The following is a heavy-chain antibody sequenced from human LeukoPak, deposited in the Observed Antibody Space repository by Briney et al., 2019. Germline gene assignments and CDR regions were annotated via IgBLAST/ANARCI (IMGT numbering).Heavy chain of an antibody. CDR2: IRYDGSNE. Sequence: GGSLRLSCAASGFSFSTYGMHWVRQAPGKGLEWVAFIRYDGSNEYYADSVNGRFTISRDNPENTLYLQMNSLRAEDTAVYYCARDRPGGYSYGLDYWGQGTLVTVSS. CDR1: GFSFSTYG. CDR3: ARDRPGGYSYGLDY. V-gene: IGHV3-30*02. D-gene: IGHD5-18*01. J-gene: IGHJ4*02.